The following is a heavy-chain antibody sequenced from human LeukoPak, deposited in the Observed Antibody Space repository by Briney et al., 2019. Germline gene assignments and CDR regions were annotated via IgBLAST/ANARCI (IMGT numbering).Heavy chain of an antibody. D-gene: IGHD3-22*01. CDR2: ISWNSGSI. CDR1: GFTFSSYA. J-gene: IGHJ4*02. Sequence: GGSLRLSCAASGFTFSSYAMSWVRQAPGKGLEWVSGISWNSGSIGYADSVKGRFTISRDNAKNSLYLQMNSLRAEDTALYYCAKDLNMYYYDSSGYFDYWGQGTLVTVSS. CDR3: AKDLNMYYYDSSGYFDY. V-gene: IGHV3-9*01.